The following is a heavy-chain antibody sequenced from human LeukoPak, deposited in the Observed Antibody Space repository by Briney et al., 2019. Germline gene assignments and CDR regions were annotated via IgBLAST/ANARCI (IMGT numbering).Heavy chain of an antibody. CDR3: SRNGLVDFDY. CDR1: GFAFDDFA. CDR2: IRRRAYGGAA. V-gene: IGHV3-49*04. J-gene: IGHJ4*02. Sequence: PGGSLRLSCTTSGFAFDDFAMSWVRQPAGKGLEWVGLIRRRAYGGAAEYAASVKGRFIISRDDSKGIAYLQMNSLKTEDTAVYYCSRNGLVDFDYWGQGSRVIVSP.